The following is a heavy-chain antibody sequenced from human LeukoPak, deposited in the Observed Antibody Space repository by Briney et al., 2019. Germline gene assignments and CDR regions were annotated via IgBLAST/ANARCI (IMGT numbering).Heavy chain of an antibody. J-gene: IGHJ4*02. V-gene: IGHV4-61*02. Sequence: PSETLSLTCTVSGGSISSGSYYWSWIRQPAGKGLEWIGRIYTSGSTNYNPSLKSRVTISVDTSKNQFSLKLSSVTAADTAVYYCASSTGSSPNFDYWGQGTLVTVSS. CDR2: IYTSGST. CDR1: GGSISSGSYY. D-gene: IGHD1-14*01. CDR3: ASSTGSSPNFDY.